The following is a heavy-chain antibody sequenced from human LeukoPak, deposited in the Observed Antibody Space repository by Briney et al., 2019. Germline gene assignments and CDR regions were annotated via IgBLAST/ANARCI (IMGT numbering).Heavy chain of an antibody. V-gene: IGHV4-39*01. J-gene: IGHJ6*02. CDR1: GASISSSSYY. CDR2: IYYSGST. D-gene: IGHD5-18*01. CDR3: ARLLVDTAMVPYYYYGMDV. Sequence: SETLSLTCTVSGASISSSSYYWGWLRQPPGKGLEWTGSIYYSGSTYYNPSLKSRVTISVDTSKNQFSLKLSSVTAADTAVYYCARLLVDTAMVPYYYYGMDVWGQGTTVTVSS.